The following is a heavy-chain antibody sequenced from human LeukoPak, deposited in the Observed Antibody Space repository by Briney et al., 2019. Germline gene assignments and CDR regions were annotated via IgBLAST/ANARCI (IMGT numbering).Heavy chain of an antibody. J-gene: IGHJ4*02. D-gene: IGHD6-13*01. CDR2: IYYSGST. CDR3: ARTPQSIAAAGYFDY. CDR1: GGSISSYY. Sequence: SETLSLTCTVSGGSISSYYWSWIRQPPGKGLEWIGYIYYSGSTNYNPSLKSRVTISVDTSKNQFSLKLSSVTAADTAVYYCARTPQSIAAAGYFDYWGQGTLVTVSS. V-gene: IGHV4-59*01.